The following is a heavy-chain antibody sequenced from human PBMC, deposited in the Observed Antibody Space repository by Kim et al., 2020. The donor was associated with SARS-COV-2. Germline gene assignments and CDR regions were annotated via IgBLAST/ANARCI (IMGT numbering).Heavy chain of an antibody. CDR2: TI. D-gene: IGHD5-12*01. J-gene: IGHJ4*02. CDR3: ARELYSGYDS. V-gene: IGHV3-11*01. Sequence: TIYSPNDGKGRLTITGDNAKSSLYLKMNSLRAEDTAVYYCARELYSGYDSWGQGTLVTVSS.